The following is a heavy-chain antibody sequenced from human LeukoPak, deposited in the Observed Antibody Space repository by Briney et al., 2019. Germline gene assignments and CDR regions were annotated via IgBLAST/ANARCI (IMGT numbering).Heavy chain of an antibody. V-gene: IGHV4-34*01. D-gene: IGHD4-23*01. CDR3: ARHWALGVTVVTKRTYFDY. Sequence: PSETLSLTCAVYGGSFSGYYWSWIRQPPGKGLEWIGEINHSGSTNYNPSLKSRVTISVDTSKNQFSLKLSSVTAADTAVYYCARHWALGVTVVTKRTYFDYWGQGTLVTVSS. J-gene: IGHJ4*02. CDR2: INHSGST. CDR1: GGSFSGYY.